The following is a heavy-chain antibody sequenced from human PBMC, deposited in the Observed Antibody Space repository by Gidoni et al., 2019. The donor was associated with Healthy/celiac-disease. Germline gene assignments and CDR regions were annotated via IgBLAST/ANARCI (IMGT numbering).Heavy chain of an antibody. Sequence: QVQLQESGPGLVKPSETLSLTCTAPGGSISSYYWSWIRQPPGKGLEWIGYIYYSGSTNYNPSLKSRVTISVDTSKNQFSLKLSSVTAADTAVYYCARSPRVTSFDYWGQGTLVTVSS. CDR1: GGSISSYY. V-gene: IGHV4-59*01. CDR3: ARSPRVTSFDY. J-gene: IGHJ4*02. D-gene: IGHD3-16*02. CDR2: IYYSGST.